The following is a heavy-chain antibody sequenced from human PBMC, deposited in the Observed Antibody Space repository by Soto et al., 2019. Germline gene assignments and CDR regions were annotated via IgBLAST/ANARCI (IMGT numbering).Heavy chain of an antibody. CDR1: GYTLTELS. Sequence: GASVKVSFKVSGYTLTELSIHWVRHAPGKGLEWMGGFDPEDGEIIYAQKFQGRVTMTEDTSTDTAYMALSSLRSEDTAVYYCATDYGDYVIGMDVWGQGTTVTVSS. J-gene: IGHJ6*02. D-gene: IGHD4-17*01. CDR2: FDPEDGEI. CDR3: ATDYGDYVIGMDV. V-gene: IGHV1-24*01.